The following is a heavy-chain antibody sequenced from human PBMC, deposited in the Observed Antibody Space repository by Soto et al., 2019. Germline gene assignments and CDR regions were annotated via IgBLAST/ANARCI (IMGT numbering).Heavy chain of an antibody. J-gene: IGHJ6*02. CDR2: ISGSGGST. Sequence: GGSLRLSCAASGFTFSSYAMSWVRQAPGKGLEWVSAISGSGGSTYYADSVKGRFTISRDNSKNTLYLQMDSLRAEDTAVYYCAKGVVITYYYYYGMDVWGQGTTVTVSS. V-gene: IGHV3-23*01. CDR3: AKGVVITYYYYYGMDV. D-gene: IGHD3-3*01. CDR1: GFTFSSYA.